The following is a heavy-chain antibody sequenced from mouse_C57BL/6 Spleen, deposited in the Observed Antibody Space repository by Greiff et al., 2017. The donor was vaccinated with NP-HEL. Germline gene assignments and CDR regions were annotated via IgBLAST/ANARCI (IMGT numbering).Heavy chain of an antibody. Sequence: EVNLVESGGDLVKPGGSLKLSCAASGFTFSSYGMSWVRQTPDKRLEWVATISSGGSYTYYPDSVKGRFTISRDNAKNTLYLQMSSLKSEDTAMYYCARLGNRDYYAMDYWGQGTSVTVSS. D-gene: IGHD3-1*01. J-gene: IGHJ4*01. CDR1: GFTFSSYG. V-gene: IGHV5-6*01. CDR3: ARLGNRDYYAMDY. CDR2: ISSGGSYT.